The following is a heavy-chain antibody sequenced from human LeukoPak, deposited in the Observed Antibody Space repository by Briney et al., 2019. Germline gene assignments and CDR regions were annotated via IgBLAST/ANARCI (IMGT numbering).Heavy chain of an antibody. D-gene: IGHD2-15*01. Sequence: KTSETLSLTCTVSGGSISSGSYYWSWIRQPAGKGLEWIGRIYTSGSTNYNPSLKSRVTISVDTSKNQFSLKLSSVTVADTAVYYCARAVVVEESDAFDIWGQGTMVTVSS. CDR1: GGSISSGSYY. V-gene: IGHV4-61*02. CDR2: IYTSGST. J-gene: IGHJ3*02. CDR3: ARAVVVEESDAFDI.